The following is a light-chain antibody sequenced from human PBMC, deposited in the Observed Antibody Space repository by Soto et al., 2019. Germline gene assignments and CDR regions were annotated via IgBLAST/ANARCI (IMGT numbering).Light chain of an antibody. J-gene: IGKJ5*01. CDR1: QNVYTY. V-gene: IGKV3-11*01. Sequence: EIVLTQSPATLSLSPGERATLSCRASQNVYTYLAWYQQRPGQPPRLLMFDASNRATDISARFKGSGSGTDFTLTIDSLEAEDSAVYYCQQRSNWPTFGQGTRLEIK. CDR2: DAS. CDR3: QQRSNWPT.